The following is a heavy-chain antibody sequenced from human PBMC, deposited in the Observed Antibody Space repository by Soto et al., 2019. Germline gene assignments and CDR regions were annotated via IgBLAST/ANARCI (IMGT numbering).Heavy chain of an antibody. CDR2: ISYNSGAI. J-gene: IGHJ3*01. Sequence: DVRLVVSGGGLVQPGGSLILSCTGSGFKFDDYARHWVRQAPGKGLEWVACISYNSGAISYVDSVRGRFTISRDNARNSLYLQMNSMRAEDTALYYCTRAVPDIRVTARGALDVWGLGTMVTVS. D-gene: IGHD2-21*02. CDR1: GFKFDDYA. CDR3: TRAVPDIRVTARGALDV. V-gene: IGHV3-9*01.